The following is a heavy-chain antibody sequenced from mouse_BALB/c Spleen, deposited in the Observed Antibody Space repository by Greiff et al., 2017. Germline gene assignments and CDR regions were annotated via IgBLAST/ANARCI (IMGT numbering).Heavy chain of an antibody. D-gene: IGHD1-1*02. J-gene: IGHJ2*01. CDR3: ARGWGNFDY. CDR2: IYPGDGDT. V-gene: IGHV1-87*01. CDR1: GYTFTSYW. Sequence: QVQLKESGAELARPGASVKLSCKASGYTFTSYWMQWVKQRPGQGLEWIGAIYPGDGDTRYTQKFKGKATLTADKSSSTAYMQLSSLASEDSAVYYCARGWGNFDYWGQGTTLTVSS.